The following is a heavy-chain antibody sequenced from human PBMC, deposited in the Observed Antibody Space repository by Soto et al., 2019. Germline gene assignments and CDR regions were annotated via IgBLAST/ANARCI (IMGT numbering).Heavy chain of an antibody. CDR2: ISGSSSTI. CDR1: GFTFSSYS. V-gene: IGHV3-48*01. J-gene: IGHJ3*02. D-gene: IGHD6-13*01. Sequence: GGSLRLSCAASGFTFSSYSMNWVRQAPGKGLEWVSYISGSSSTIYYADSVKGRFTFSRDNAKNSLYLQMNSLRAEDTAVYYCARRMAADDAFDIWGQGTMVTVSS. CDR3: ARRMAADDAFDI.